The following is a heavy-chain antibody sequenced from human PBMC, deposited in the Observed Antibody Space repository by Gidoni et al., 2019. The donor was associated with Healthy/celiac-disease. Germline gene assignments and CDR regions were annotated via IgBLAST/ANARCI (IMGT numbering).Heavy chain of an antibody. CDR2: IIPIFGTA. Sequence: QVQLVQSGAEVKKPGSSVKVSCKASGGTFSSYAISWVRQAPGQGLEWMGGIIPIFGTANYAQKFQGRVTITADESTSTAYMELSSLRSEDTAVYYCASTKLDYYDSSGYYYCFDYWGQGTLVTVSS. CDR3: ASTKLDYYDSSGYYYCFDY. V-gene: IGHV1-69*01. D-gene: IGHD3-22*01. J-gene: IGHJ4*02. CDR1: GGTFSSYA.